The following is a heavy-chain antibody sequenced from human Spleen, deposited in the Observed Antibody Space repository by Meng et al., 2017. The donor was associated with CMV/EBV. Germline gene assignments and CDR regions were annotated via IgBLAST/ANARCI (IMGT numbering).Heavy chain of an antibody. CDR3: GRGRFGARGSHYYYYGMDF. CDR2: MNPKSGDI. J-gene: IGHJ6*02. V-gene: IGHV1-8*01. D-gene: IGHD3-10*01. CDR1: FTSFD. Sequence: FTSFDINWVRQAPGQGLEWMGWMNPKSGDIGYGERIQGRLTMTRNISKATFYMEMSGLRYEDTAVYYCGRGRFGARGSHYYYYGMDFWGQGTTVTVSS.